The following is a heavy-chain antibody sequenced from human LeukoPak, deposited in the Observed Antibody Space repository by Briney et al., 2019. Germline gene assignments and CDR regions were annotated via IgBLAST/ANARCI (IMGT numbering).Heavy chain of an antibody. Sequence: GGSLRLSCAASGFTFSSYAMSWVRQAPGKGLEWVSSISSSSTYIYYADSLKGRFTISRDNAKNSLYLQMNDLRAEDTAVYYCARDSSGYQWGQGTLVTVSS. J-gene: IGHJ4*02. V-gene: IGHV3-21*01. CDR1: GFTFSSYA. CDR3: ARDSSGYQ. D-gene: IGHD3-22*01. CDR2: ISSSSTYI.